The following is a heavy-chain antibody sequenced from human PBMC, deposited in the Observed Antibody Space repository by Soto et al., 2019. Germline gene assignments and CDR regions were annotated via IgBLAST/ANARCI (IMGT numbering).Heavy chain of an antibody. D-gene: IGHD3-22*01. CDR3: AREGHSGFYYDFDF. CDR2: ISHSGNT. J-gene: IGHJ4*02. V-gene: IGHV4-34*01. CDR1: GGPFSGHY. Sequence: ETLSLTCAVYGGPFSGHYWSWIRQPPGKGLEWIGEISHSGNTNYNPSLKSRVTMSIDTSKNQFSLKLGSVTAADTAVYYCAREGHSGFYYDFDFWGQGVLVTVSS.